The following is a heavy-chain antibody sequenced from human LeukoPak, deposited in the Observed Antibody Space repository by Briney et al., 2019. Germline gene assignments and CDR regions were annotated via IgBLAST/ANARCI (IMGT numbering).Heavy chain of an antibody. J-gene: IGHJ4*02. CDR1: GFTFSSHG. D-gene: IGHD2-15*01. CDR2: ISYDGSNK. V-gene: IGHV3-30*03. Sequence: GGSLRLSCAASGFTFSSHGMHWVRQAPGKGLEWVAVISYDGSNKYYADSVKGRFTISRDNSKNTLYLQMNSLRADDTAVYYCARIPYCSGGSCCHDDYWGQGTLVTVSS. CDR3: ARIPYCSGGSCCHDDY.